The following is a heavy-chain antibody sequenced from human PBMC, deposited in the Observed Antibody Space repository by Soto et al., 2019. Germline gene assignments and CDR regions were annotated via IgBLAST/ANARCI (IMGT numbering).Heavy chain of an antibody. CDR2: ISAYNGNT. D-gene: IGHD2-2*01. V-gene: IGHV1-18*01. Sequence: GASVKVSCKASGYTFTSYGISWVRQAPGQGLEWMGWISAYNGNTNYAQKLQGRVTMTTDTSTSTAYMELRSLRSDDTAVYYCARVFPRHCSSTSCYPYGMDVWGQGTTVTSP. CDR3: ARVFPRHCSSTSCYPYGMDV. J-gene: IGHJ6*02. CDR1: GYTFTSYG.